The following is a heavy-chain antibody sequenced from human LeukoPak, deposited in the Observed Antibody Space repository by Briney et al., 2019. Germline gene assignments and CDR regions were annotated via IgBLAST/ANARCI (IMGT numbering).Heavy chain of an antibody. D-gene: IGHD5-24*01. V-gene: IGHV3-21*01. CDR2: ISSSSSYI. J-gene: IGHJ4*02. CDR1: GFTVSSNY. CDR3: AREGRRDGYRYFFDY. Sequence: GGSLRLSCAASGFTVSSNYMSWVRQAPGKGLEWVSSISSSSSYIYYADSVKGRFTISRDNAKNSLYLQMSSLRAEDTAVYYCAREGRRDGYRYFFDYWGQGTLVTVSS.